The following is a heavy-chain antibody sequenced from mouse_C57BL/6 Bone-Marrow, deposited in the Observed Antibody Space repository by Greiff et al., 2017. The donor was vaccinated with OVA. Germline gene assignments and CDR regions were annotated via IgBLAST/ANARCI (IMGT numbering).Heavy chain of an antibody. D-gene: IGHD2-2*01. CDR3: ARYTGYYVDY. CDR1: GFTFTDYY. V-gene: IGHV7-3*01. CDR2: IRNKANGYTT. Sequence: EVMLVESGGGLVQPGGSLSLSCAASGFTFTDYYMSWVRQPPGKALEWLGFIRNKANGYTTEYSASVKGRFTISRDNSQSILYLQMNALRAEDSATYYCARYTGYYVDYWGQGTTLTVSS. J-gene: IGHJ2*01.